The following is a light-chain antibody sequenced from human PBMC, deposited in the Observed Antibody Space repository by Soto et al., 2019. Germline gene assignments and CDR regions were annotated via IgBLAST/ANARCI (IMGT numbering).Light chain of an antibody. Sequence: DIQMTQSPSTLSASVGDRVTITCRASQSISSWLAWYRQKPGKAPNLLIYKASSLESGVPSRLSGSGSGTEFTLTISSLQPDDFATYYCQQYDSYSRTFGQGTKVDIK. CDR3: QQYDSYSRT. CDR2: KAS. V-gene: IGKV1-5*03. J-gene: IGKJ1*01. CDR1: QSISSW.